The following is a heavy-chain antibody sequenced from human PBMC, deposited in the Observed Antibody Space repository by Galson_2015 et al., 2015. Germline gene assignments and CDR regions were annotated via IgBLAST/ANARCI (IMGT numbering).Heavy chain of an antibody. J-gene: IGHJ4*02. CDR2: ISYDGSNN. V-gene: IGHV3-30*01. CDR1: CFPFLPSS. D-gene: IGHD6-13*01. CDR3: ASSYSSSWSDYFDY. Sequence: SLLLSCSASCFPFLPSSLPWFLPSPGKGLEWVALISYDGSNNYYADSVKGRFTISRDNSKNTLYLQMNSLRAEDTAVYYCASSYSSSWSDYFDYWGQGTLVTVSS.